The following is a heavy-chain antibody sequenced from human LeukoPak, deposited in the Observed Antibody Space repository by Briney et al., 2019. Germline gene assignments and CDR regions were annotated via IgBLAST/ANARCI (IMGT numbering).Heavy chain of an antibody. D-gene: IGHD1-26*01. J-gene: IGHJ4*02. CDR2: IYSGGST. CDR3: ASQPSGSYYDAYDY. Sequence: GGSLRLSCAASGFTVSSNYMSWVRQAPGKGLEWVSVIYSGGSTYYAESVKGRFTISRDNSKNTLFLQMSSLRAEDTAVYYCASQPSGSYYDAYDYWGQGTLVTVSS. CDR1: GFTVSSNY. V-gene: IGHV3-66*04.